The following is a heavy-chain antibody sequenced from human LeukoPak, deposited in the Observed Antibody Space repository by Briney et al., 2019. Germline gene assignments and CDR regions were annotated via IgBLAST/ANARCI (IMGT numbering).Heavy chain of an antibody. CDR3: ANPLRYFDPRVEPMDYVY. J-gene: IGHJ4*02. Sequence: GASVTVSFKASGCTFSSCAISWVRQRPGQGLEWMGRIIPIFGVGNYAQKFQGRVTITADNSKSTAYMELSSLRSEDTAVYYCANPLRYFDPRVEPMDYVYWGQGTLVTVSS. CDR1: GCTFSSCA. V-gene: IGHV1-69*04. CDR2: IIPIFGVG. D-gene: IGHD3-9*01.